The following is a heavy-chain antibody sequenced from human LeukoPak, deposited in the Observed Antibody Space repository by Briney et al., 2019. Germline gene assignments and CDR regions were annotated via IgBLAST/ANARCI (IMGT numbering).Heavy chain of an antibody. J-gene: IGHJ3*02. D-gene: IGHD1-26*01. CDR3: ARDLRGWELLAAFDI. V-gene: IGHV4-61*08. CDR2: IYYSGST. CDR1: GGSISSGDYY. Sequence: SQTLSLTFTVSGGSISSGDYYWSWIRQPPGKGLEWIGYIYYSGSTNYNPSLKSRVTISVDTSKNQFSLKLSSVTAADTAVYYCARDLRGWELLAAFDIWGQGTMVTVSS.